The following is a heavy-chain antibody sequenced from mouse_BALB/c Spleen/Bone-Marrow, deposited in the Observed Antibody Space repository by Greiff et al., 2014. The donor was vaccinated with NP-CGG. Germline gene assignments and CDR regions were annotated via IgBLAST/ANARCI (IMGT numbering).Heavy chain of an antibody. CDR1: GFTFSSFG. CDR3: TRSGTLGAMDY. J-gene: IGHJ4*01. CDR2: ISSGSSTI. Sequence: EVMMVESGGGLVQPGGSRKLSCAASGFTFSSFGMHWVRQAPEKGLEWVAYISSGSSTICYADTMKGRFTISRDNPKNTLFLQMTSLRSEDTAMYYCTRSGTLGAMDYWGQGTSVTVSS. V-gene: IGHV5-17*02. D-gene: IGHD3-3*01.